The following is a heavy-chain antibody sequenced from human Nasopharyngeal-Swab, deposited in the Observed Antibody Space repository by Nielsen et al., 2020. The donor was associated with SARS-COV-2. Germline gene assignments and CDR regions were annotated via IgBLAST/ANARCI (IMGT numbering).Heavy chain of an antibody. CDR2: INHSGST. CDR3: ARGRVGAKDY. CDR1: GGSFSGYY. J-gene: IGHJ4*02. Sequence: SETLSLTCAAYGGSFSGYYWSWIRQPPGKGLEWIGEINHSGSTNYNPSLKSRVTISVDTSKNQFSLKLSSVTAADTAVYYCARGRVGAKDYWGQGTLVTVSS. V-gene: IGHV4-34*01. D-gene: IGHD1-26*01.